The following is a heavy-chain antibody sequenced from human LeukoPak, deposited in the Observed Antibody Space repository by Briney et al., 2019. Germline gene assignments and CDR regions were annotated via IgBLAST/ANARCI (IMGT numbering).Heavy chain of an antibody. D-gene: IGHD3-3*01. J-gene: IGHJ6*03. CDR2: ISSSSYI. Sequence: PGGSLRLSCAASGFTFSSYSMNWVRQAPGKGLEWVSSISSSSYIYYADSVKGRFTISRDNAKNSLYLQMNSLRAEDTAVYYCARGYYDFWSGYSTYYYYYYMDVWGKGTTVTVSS. V-gene: IGHV3-21*01. CDR1: GFTFSSYS. CDR3: ARGYYDFWSGYSTYYYYYYMDV.